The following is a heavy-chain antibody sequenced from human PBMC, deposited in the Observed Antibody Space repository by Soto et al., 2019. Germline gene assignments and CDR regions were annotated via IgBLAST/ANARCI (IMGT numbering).Heavy chain of an antibody. V-gene: IGHV1-2*02. CDR1: GYPVTAYY. CDR3: ARGGGVGVAGSAAFDM. Sequence: QLHLVQSGAVVKKPGASVTVSCSASGYPVTAYYMHWVRQAPGRGLEWMGGINPATGAAKYTQTFQGRVNLTRDTSTSTVFMELSGLPSEDTAVFCCARGGGVGVAGSAAFDMWGQGTLVTVSS. D-gene: IGHD3-3*01. J-gene: IGHJ3*02. CDR2: INPATGAA.